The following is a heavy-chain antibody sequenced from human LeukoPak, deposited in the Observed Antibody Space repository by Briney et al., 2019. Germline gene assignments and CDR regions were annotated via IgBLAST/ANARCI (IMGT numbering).Heavy chain of an antibody. CDR3: ARPNVGIAVAGTGAFDI. Sequence: QPGGSLRLSCAASGFTFSNSWMSWVRQAPGKGLEWVANIKQDGSEKYYVDSVKGRFTISRDNAKNSLYLQMNTLRVEDTAVYYCARPNVGIAVAGTGAFDIWGQGTMVTVSS. D-gene: IGHD6-19*01. V-gene: IGHV3-7*01. CDR2: IKQDGSEK. CDR1: GFTFSNSW. J-gene: IGHJ3*02.